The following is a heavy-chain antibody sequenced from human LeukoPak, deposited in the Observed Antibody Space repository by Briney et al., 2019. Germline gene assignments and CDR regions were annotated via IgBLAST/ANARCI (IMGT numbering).Heavy chain of an antibody. Sequence: QTGGSLRLFCAASGFTFSIYAMSWVRQAPGKGLEWVSAISGSGGSTYYADSVKGRFTISRDNSKNTLYLQMNSLRAEDTAVYYCAKYSSSSGGDYWGQGTLVTVSS. CDR3: AKYSSSSGGDY. D-gene: IGHD6-6*01. V-gene: IGHV3-23*01. J-gene: IGHJ4*02. CDR1: GFTFSIYA. CDR2: ISGSGGST.